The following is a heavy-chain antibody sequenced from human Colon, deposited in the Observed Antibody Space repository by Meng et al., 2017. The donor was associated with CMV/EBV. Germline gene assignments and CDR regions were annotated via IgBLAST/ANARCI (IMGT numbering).Heavy chain of an antibody. CDR2: ISTDGKYI. CDR3: ARGGITMARYGLDF. CDR1: GLIFDDNA. Sequence: GESLKISCTGSGLIFDDNAMNWVRQAPGKGLEWVACISTDGKYIYHADSMKGRFHISRDDAKNSLFLDMNSLRAEDSAVYYCARGGITMARYGLDFWGQGTTVTVSS. V-gene: IGHV3-21*06. J-gene: IGHJ6*02. D-gene: IGHD3-10*01.